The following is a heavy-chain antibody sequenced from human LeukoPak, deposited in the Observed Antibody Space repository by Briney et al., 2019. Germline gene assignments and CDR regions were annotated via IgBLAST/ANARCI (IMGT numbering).Heavy chain of an antibody. D-gene: IGHD2-15*01. CDR2: INSDGRST. V-gene: IGHV3-74*01. J-gene: IGHJ4*02. CDR3: ARGGYCYFDY. CDR1: GFTFSSSW. Sequence: PGGSLRLSCAASGFTFSSSWMHWVRQAPGKGLVWVSRINSDGRSTSYADSVKGRFTISRDNAKNTLFLQMNSLRVEDTAVYYCARGGYCYFDYWGQGTLVTVSS.